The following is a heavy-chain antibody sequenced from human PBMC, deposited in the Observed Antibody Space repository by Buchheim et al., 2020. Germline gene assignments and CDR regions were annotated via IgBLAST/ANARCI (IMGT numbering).Heavy chain of an antibody. CDR2: IYLDDDK. Sequence: QITLKESGPTLVKSTQTLTLTCTFSGFSLSTGGVGVGWIRQSPGKALELLALIYLDDDKRYSPSLRSRLPILKDTSKNQVVLIMTNMDPVDTATYYCAHRGLSAGYSSGWDGGYFDAWGQGTL. J-gene: IGHJ4*02. V-gene: IGHV2-5*02. D-gene: IGHD6-19*01. CDR1: GFSLSTGGVG. CDR3: AHRGLSAGYSSGWDGGYFDA.